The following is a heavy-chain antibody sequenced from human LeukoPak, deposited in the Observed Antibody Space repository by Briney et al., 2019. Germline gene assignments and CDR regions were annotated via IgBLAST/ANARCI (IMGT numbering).Heavy chain of an antibody. CDR1: GFTFSSYA. D-gene: IGHD4-17*01. Sequence: GGSPRLSCAASGFTFSSYAMHWVRQAPGKGLEWVAVISYDGSNKYYADSVKGRFTISRDNSKNTLYLQMNSLRAEDTAVYYCARVGGYGDYFYYYYYYMDVWGKGTTVTVSS. V-gene: IGHV3-30*04. J-gene: IGHJ6*03. CDR3: ARVGGYGDYFYYYYYYMDV. CDR2: ISYDGSNK.